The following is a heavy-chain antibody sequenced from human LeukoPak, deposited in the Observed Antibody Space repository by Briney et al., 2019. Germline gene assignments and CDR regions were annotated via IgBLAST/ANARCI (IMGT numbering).Heavy chain of an antibody. Sequence: PGGSLRLSCAASGFTFSSYGMHWVRQAPGKGLEWVAVIWYDGSNKYYADSVKGRFTISRDNAKKSLSLEMNSLRAEDTAIYYCVREGGQYCTDGVCSTFDSWGQGTLVTVSS. CDR1: GFTFSSYG. D-gene: IGHD2-8*01. V-gene: IGHV3-33*01. CDR3: VREGGQYCTDGVCSTFDS. J-gene: IGHJ4*02. CDR2: IWYDGSNK.